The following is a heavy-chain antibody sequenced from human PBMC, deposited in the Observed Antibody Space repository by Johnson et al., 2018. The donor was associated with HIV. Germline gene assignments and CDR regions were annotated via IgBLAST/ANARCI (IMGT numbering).Heavy chain of an antibody. CDR3: ARELVRYAFDI. CDR2: ISGSGRTI. V-gene: IGHV3-48*04. J-gene: IGHJ3*02. CDR1: GFTFSSYA. D-gene: IGHD3-9*01. Sequence: VQLVESGGGVVQPGRSLRLSCAASGFTFSSYAMHWVRQAPGKGLEWVSAISGSGRTIYYADSVKGRFTISRDNAKNSLYLQMNSLRAEDTAVYYCARELVRYAFDIWGQGKWSPSLQ.